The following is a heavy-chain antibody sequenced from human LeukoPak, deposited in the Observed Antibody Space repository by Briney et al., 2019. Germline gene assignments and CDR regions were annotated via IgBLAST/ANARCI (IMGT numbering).Heavy chain of an antibody. Sequence: PLETLSLTCTVSGGSISSGGYYWSWIRQPPGKGLEWIGYIYHSGSTYYNPSLKSRVTISVDRSKNQFSLKLSSVTAADTAVYYCARERTDAFDIWGQGTMVTVSS. CDR2: IYHSGST. CDR3: ARERTDAFDI. J-gene: IGHJ3*02. CDR1: GGSISSGGYY. V-gene: IGHV4-30-2*01.